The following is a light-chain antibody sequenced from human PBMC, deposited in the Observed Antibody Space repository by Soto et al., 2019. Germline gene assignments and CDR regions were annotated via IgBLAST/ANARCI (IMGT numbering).Light chain of an antibody. J-gene: IGLJ1*01. Sequence: QSALTQPASVSGSPGQSIAISCTGTSSDVGGYNYVSWHQQHPGKAPKLMIYDVTSRPSGVSDRFSGSKSGTTASLTISGLQAEDEADYYCCSYTSSTIYVFGTGTKLTVL. V-gene: IGLV2-14*03. CDR2: DVT. CDR3: CSYTSSTIYV. CDR1: SSDVGGYNY.